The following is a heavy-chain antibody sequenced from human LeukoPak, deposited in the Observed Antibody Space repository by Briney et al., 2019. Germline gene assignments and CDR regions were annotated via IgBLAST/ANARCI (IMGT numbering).Heavy chain of an antibody. CDR3: ARAETGYCSGGSCYSNY. V-gene: IGHV1-69*04. Sequence: ASVKVSCKASGGTFSSYAISWVRQAPGQGLEWMGRIIPILGIANYAQKSQGRVTITADKSTSTAYMELSSLRSEDTAVYYCARAETGYCSGGSCYSNYWGQGTLVTVSS. J-gene: IGHJ4*02. CDR1: GGTFSSYA. D-gene: IGHD2-15*01. CDR2: IIPILGIA.